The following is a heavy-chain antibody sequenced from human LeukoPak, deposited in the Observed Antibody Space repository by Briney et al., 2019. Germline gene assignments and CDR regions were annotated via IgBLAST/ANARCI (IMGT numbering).Heavy chain of an antibody. CDR2: FDPEDGET. CDR1: RYTLTELS. CDR3: ATASLMVRGVIMFFDY. J-gene: IGHJ4*02. Sequence: GASVKVSCKVSRYTLTELSMHWVRQAPGKGLEWMGGFDPEDGETIYAQKFQGRVTMTEDTSTDTAYMELSSLRSEDTAVYYCATASLMVRGVIMFFDYWGQGTLVTVSS. V-gene: IGHV1-24*01. D-gene: IGHD3-10*01.